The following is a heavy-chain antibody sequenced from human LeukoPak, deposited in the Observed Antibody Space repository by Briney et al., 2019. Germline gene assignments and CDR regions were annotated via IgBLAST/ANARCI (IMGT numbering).Heavy chain of an antibody. CDR3: ARSRRILAANWFDP. CDR1: GYTITSYG. V-gene: IGHV1-18*04. J-gene: IGHJ5*02. CDR2: ISAYNGNT. D-gene: IGHD3-3*02. Sequence: GASVKVSCKASGYTITSYGISWVRQAPGQGLEWMGWISAYNGNTNYAQKVQGRVTMTTDTSTSTAYMELRSLRSDDTAVYYCARSRRILAANWFDPWGQGTLVTVSS.